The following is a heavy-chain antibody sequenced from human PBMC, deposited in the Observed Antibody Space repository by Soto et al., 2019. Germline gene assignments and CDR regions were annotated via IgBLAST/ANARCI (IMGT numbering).Heavy chain of an antibody. CDR2: IYYSGST. CDR3: ARPVLAAAGTGWFNP. D-gene: IGHD6-13*01. Sequence: SETLSLTCTVSGGSISSSRYSWGWIHQPPGKGLEWLGSIYYSGSTYYNPSLKSRVTISADTSKNQFSLKLSSVAAADTAVYYCARPVLAAAGTGWFNPWGQGPLVTVSS. J-gene: IGHJ5*02. V-gene: IGHV4-39*01. CDR1: GGSISSSRYS.